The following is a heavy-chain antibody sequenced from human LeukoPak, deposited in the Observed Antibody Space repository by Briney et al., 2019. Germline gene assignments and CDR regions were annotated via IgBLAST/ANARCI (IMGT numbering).Heavy chain of an antibody. J-gene: IGHJ1*01. V-gene: IGHV1-24*01. D-gene: IGHD6-13*01. CDR3: ARVQDGSSWYEYFQH. Sequence: GASVKVSCKVSGYTLTELSMQWVRQAPGKGLEWMGGVDPEDGETMYAQKLQGRVTMTEDTSRDTAYMELSSLRSEDTAVYYCARVQDGSSWYEYFQHWGQGTLVTVSS. CDR1: GYTLTELS. CDR2: VDPEDGET.